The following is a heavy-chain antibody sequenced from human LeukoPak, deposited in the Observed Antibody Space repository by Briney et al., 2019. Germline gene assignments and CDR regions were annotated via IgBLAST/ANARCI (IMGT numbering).Heavy chain of an antibody. CDR2: IYTSGNT. CDR3: ARVVSIFGAANFGFDS. CDR1: GGSISSYF. J-gene: IGHJ5*01. D-gene: IGHD3-3*01. Sequence: PSETLSLTCTVSGGSISSYFWRWIRQPAGKGLEWIGRIYTSGNTKYNPSLKSRVTISVDKSKNQFSLKLSSVTAADTAVYYCARVVSIFGAANFGFDSWGQGTLVTVSS. V-gene: IGHV4-4*07.